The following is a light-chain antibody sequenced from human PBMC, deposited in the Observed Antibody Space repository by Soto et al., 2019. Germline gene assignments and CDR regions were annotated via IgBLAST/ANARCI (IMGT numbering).Light chain of an antibody. CDR3: QNYHLALGT. V-gene: IGKV1-27*01. J-gene: IGKJ5*01. CDR2: GAS. Sequence: DIQMTQSPSSLSSSVFDTVTSTGRASQDIINHLAWYQQRPGKVPNLLIYGASTLHSGVPSRFRGSGSGTHFTLTISSLQPEDVATYYCQNYHLALGTFGQGTRLEMK. CDR1: QDIINH.